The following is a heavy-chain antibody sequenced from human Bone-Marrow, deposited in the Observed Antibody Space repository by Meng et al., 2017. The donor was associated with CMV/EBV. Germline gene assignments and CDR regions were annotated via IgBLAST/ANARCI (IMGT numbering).Heavy chain of an antibody. CDR2: IYPGDSET. Sequence: KVSCKGSGYSFTGYWIAWVRQMPGKGLEWMGIIYPGDSETRYSPSFQGQVTISADKSTSTAYLQWSSLKASDTAMFYCARDLRHQPHYYYGMDVWGQGTTVTVSS. V-gene: IGHV5-51*01. D-gene: IGHD1-14*01. CDR3: ARDLRHQPHYYYGMDV. CDR1: GYSFTGYW. J-gene: IGHJ6*02.